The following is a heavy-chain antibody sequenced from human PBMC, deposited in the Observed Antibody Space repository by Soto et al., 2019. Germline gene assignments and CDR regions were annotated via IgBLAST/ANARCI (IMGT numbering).Heavy chain of an antibody. D-gene: IGHD4-17*01. Sequence: QVQLVQSGAEVKKPGASVKVSCKASGYTCTSYAMHWVRQAPGQRLEWMGWINAGNGNRKYSQKFQGRVTITRDTSASIAYMELSSLRSEDTAVYYCARDTAPSDVWGQGTTVTVSS. CDR1: GYTCTSYA. J-gene: IGHJ6*02. CDR2: INAGNGNR. V-gene: IGHV1-3*01. CDR3: ARDTAPSDV.